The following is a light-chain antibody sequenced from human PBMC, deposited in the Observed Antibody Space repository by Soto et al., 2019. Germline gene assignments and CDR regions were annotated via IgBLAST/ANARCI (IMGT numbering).Light chain of an antibody. CDR1: QDISNY. V-gene: IGKV1-33*01. CDR2: DAA. Sequence: DIQMTQSPSSLSASVGDRVTITCQASQDISNYLSWYQQKPGKAPKLLIYDAANLQTGVPSRFSGGGSVTHFALTISSLQPEDIATYYCQHDHNLPFNFGPGTKVDVK. CDR3: QHDHNLPFN. J-gene: IGKJ3*01.